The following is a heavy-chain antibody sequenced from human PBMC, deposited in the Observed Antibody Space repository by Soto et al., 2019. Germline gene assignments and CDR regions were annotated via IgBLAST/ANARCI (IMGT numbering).Heavy chain of an antibody. D-gene: IGHD6-19*01. CDR3: VKPPPGYTSADGMDS. J-gene: IGHJ4*02. CDR2: IYSGDSDP. Sequence: GESLKISCKGSGYTFSNYWLGWVRQMPGKGLEGMGMIYSGDSDPRHSPSYQCQHTMSADKSITTACLYWSSLKSSDTPVYYCVKPPPGYTSADGMDSWGKGTLVT. CDR1: GYTFSNYW. V-gene: IGHV5-51*01.